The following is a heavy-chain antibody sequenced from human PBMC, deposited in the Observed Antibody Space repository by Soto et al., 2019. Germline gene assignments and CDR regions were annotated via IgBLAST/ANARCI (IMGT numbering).Heavy chain of an antibody. V-gene: IGHV3-48*01. D-gene: IGHD2-2*01. J-gene: IGHJ4*02. CDR1: GFTFSDFS. Sequence: GGSLRLSCAASGFTFSDFSMNWVRQAPGKGLEWVSYISTGSSAIHYADSVRGRFTISRDEAKNSLYLQMNSLRAEDTAVYYCARDKGSSSWHSFDYWGQGTLVTVSS. CDR3: ARDKGSSSWHSFDY. CDR2: ISTGSSAI.